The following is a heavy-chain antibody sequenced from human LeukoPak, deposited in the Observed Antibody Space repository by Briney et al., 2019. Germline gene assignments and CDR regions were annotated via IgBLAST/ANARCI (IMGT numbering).Heavy chain of an antibody. CDR2: IYPADSDT. J-gene: IGHJ6*03. D-gene: IGHD4-17*01. Sequence: GESLKISCKGSGYSFATYWIGWVRQMSGKGLEWMGIIYPADSDTRYSPSFQGQVTISADKSLNTAYLQWSSLQASDTAMYYCARHVNYGALDFLDVWGKGTTVTISS. CDR3: ARHVNYGALDFLDV. CDR1: GYSFATYW. V-gene: IGHV5-51*01.